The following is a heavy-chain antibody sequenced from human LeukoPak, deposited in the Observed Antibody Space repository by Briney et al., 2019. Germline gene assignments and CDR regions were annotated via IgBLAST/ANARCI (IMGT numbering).Heavy chain of an antibody. CDR2: ISYDGKNE. CDR3: ARSPGRGGYGDYDC. D-gene: IGHD4-17*01. V-gene: IGHV3-30*04. CDR1: AFTFRSYA. J-gene: IGHJ4*02. Sequence: PGTSLRLSCAASAFTFRSYAMHWVRQAPGKGLEWLTFISYDGKNEYYAASVKGRFITSRDNSKNTLYLQMNSLRGDDTAVYYCARSPGRGGYGDYDCWGQGTLVTVSS.